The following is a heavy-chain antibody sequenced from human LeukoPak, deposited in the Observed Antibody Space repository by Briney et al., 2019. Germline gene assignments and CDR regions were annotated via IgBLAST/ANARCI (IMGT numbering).Heavy chain of an antibody. CDR2: INHSGST. Sequence: PSETLSLTCAVYGGSFSGYYWSWIRQPPGKGLEWIGEINHSGSTNYNPSLKSRVTISVDTSKNQFSLKLSSVTAADTAVYYCARGYYGSGSHTFDPWGQGTLVTVPS. CDR3: ARGYYGSGSHTFDP. D-gene: IGHD3-10*01. J-gene: IGHJ5*02. V-gene: IGHV4-34*01. CDR1: GGSFSGYY.